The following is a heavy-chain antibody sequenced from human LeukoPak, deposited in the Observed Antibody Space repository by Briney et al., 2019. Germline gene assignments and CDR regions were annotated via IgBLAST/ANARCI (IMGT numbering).Heavy chain of an antibody. CDR3: ARMAFGGVIVTPGSPAWFDP. CDR1: GGSISSGGYY. D-gene: IGHD3-16*02. CDR2: IYYSGST. J-gene: IGHJ5*02. Sequence: SQTLSLTCTVSGGSISSGGYYWSWIRQHPGEGLEWIGYIYYSGSTYYNPSLKSRVTISVDTSKNQFSLKLSSVTAADTAVYYCARMAFGGVIVTPGSPAWFDPWGQGTLVTVSS. V-gene: IGHV4-31*03.